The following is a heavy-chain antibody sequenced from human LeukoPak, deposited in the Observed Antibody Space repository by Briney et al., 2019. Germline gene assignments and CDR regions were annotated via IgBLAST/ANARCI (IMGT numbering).Heavy chain of an antibody. J-gene: IGHJ4*02. CDR3: ATASRYFDWLSPSDY. CDR2: VNPNSGGT. V-gene: IGHV1-2*02. Sequence: ASVKVSCKASGYTFTGYYMQWVRQAPGQGLEWMGWVNPNSGGTNYAQKFQHRLTMTRDTSISTAYMELSRLRSDDTAVYYCATASRYFDWLSPSDYWGQRTLVTVSS. D-gene: IGHD3-9*01. CDR1: GYTFTGYY.